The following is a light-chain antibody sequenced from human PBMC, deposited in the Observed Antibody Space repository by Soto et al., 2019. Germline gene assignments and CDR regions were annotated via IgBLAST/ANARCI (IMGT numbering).Light chain of an antibody. CDR3: QQYNNWPTWT. CDR1: QSVRSI. Sequence: EIEMTQSPGILSLSPGDRATLSCKAIQSVRSISLAWYQQKPGQAPRLLIYGASTRATGIPARFSGSGSGTEFTLTISSLQSEDFAVYYCQQYNNWPTWTFGQGTKV. J-gene: IGKJ1*01. V-gene: IGKV3-15*01. CDR2: GAS.